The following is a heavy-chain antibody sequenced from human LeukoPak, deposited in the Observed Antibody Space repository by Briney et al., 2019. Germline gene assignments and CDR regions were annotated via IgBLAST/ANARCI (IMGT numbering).Heavy chain of an antibody. CDR2: IKQDGSEK. D-gene: IGHD3-10*01. Sequence: GGSLRLSCAASGFTFSSYWMSWVRQAPGKGLEWVAHIKQDGSEKYYVDSVKGRFTISRDNAKNSLYQQMNSLRAEDTAVYYCARGIAWFGELSPYFDYWGQGTLVTVSS. J-gene: IGHJ4*02. CDR3: ARGIAWFGELSPYFDY. CDR1: GFTFSSYW. V-gene: IGHV3-7*03.